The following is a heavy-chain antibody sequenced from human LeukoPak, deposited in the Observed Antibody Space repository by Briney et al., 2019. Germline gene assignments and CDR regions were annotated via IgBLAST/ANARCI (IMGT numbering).Heavy chain of an antibody. D-gene: IGHD2-8*01. CDR1: GFMFSDYF. J-gene: IGHJ4*02. CDR2: ISSNSKYT. V-gene: IGHV3-11*05. Sequence: PGGSLRLSCAASGFMFSDYFMSWIRQAPGKELEWISYISSNSKYTKYADSVKGRFTTSRDNAKKSLYLQINSLRAEDTAVYYCARDNGNKYYFDYWGQGTLVTVSS. CDR3: ARDNGNKYYFDY.